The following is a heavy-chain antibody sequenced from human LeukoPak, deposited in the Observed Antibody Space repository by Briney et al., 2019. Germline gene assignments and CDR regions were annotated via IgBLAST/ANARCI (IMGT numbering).Heavy chain of an antibody. CDR1: GGSIGSYY. D-gene: IGHD2-2*01. CDR2: IYTSGST. V-gene: IGHV4-4*07. J-gene: IGHJ6*03. Sequence: SETLSLTCTVSGGSIGSYYWSWIRQPAGKGLEWIGRIYTSGSTNYNPSLKSRVTISVDKSKNQFSLKLSSVTAADTAVYYCARGDIVVVPAAKVSNYYYMDVWGKGTTVTVSS. CDR3: ARGDIVVVPAAKVSNYYYMDV.